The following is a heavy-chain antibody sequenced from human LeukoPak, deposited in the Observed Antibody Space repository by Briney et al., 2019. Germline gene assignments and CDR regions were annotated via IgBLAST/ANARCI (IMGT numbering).Heavy chain of an antibody. J-gene: IGHJ4*01. Sequence: GESLKISCKGPGYSFYSYWIAWVRQMPGKGLEWMGIIYPGDSDTRYSPSFQGQVTISADKSISTAYLQWSSLKASDTAMYYCARGSYYYDSSGYWVGYSGPRALVTASS. CDR3: ARGSYYYDSSGYWVGY. D-gene: IGHD3-22*01. V-gene: IGHV5-51*01. CDR2: IYPGDSDT. CDR1: GYSFYSYW.